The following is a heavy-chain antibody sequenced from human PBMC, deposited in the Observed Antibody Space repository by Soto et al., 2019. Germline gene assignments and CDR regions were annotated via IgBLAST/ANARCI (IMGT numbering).Heavy chain of an antibody. D-gene: IGHD2-21*02. V-gene: IGHV1-46*01. CDR2: VNPSGGHT. CDR3: ARGGHVVVVPAALGH. CDR1: EDTFTDYY. J-gene: IGHJ4*02. Sequence: QVQLVQSGAEVKKPGATVKVSCKASEDTFTDYYIHWLRQDPAQGLEWLGTVNPSGGHTTYPQPFHRRMPTTRDTSITTLYRGQNSLTSDDAPVYYCARGGHVVVVPAALGHCGQRTLVTVSS.